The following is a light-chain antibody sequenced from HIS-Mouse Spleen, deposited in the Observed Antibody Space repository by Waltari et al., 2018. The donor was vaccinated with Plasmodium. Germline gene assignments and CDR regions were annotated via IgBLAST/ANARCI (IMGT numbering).Light chain of an antibody. CDR1: QSISSW. V-gene: IGKV1-5*03. J-gene: IGKJ2*01. Sequence: DIQMTQSPSPLSASVGYRVTITCRASQSISSWLAWYQQKPGKAPKLLIYKASSLESGVPSRFSGSGSGTEFTLTISSLQPDDFATYYCQQYNSYSYTFGQGTKLEIK. CDR2: KAS. CDR3: QQYNSYSYT.